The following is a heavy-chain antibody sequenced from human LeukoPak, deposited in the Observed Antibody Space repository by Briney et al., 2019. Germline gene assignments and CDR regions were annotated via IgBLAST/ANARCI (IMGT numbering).Heavy chain of an antibody. CDR1: GFTFSGSS. V-gene: IGHV3-73*01. CDR2: IRSKVKSYAT. D-gene: IGHD3-16*01. Sequence: GGSLRLSCAASGFTFSGSSLHWVRQASGKGLEWVGRIRSKVKSYATAYAASVKGRFTISRDDSKNTAYLQMYSLKTEDTAMYYCARGRGTSSMHQRSSRLDYWGQGTLVTVSS. CDR3: ARGRGTSSMHQRSSRLDY. J-gene: IGHJ4*02.